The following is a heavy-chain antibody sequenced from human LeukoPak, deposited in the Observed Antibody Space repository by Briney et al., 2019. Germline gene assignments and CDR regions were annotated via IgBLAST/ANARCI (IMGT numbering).Heavy chain of an antibody. CDR3: ARARIGAAGDSAFDI. CDR1: GYSFVGYG. J-gene: IGHJ3*02. V-gene: IGHV1-18*01. CDR2: FNPENGNT. Sequence: ASVKVSCKASGYSFVGYGITWVRQAPGQGLEWMGWFNPENGNTNYAQKAQGRVTMTADTSTSTSYMELRSLRSDDTAVYYCARARIGAAGDSAFDIWGQGTMVTVSS. D-gene: IGHD6-13*01.